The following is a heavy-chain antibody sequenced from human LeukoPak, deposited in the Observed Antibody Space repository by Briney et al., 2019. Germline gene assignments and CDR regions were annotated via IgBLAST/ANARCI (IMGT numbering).Heavy chain of an antibody. V-gene: IGHV4-59*08. CDR2: IYFSGNT. CDR1: GGSISSYH. Sequence: SETLSLTCTVSGGSISSYHWSWIRQPPGKGLEWIGYIYFSGNTNYNPSLKSRVTISLDTSKNQFSLNLSSVTAADTAVYYCARRLIYGGSSWYFDLWGRGTLVTVSS. J-gene: IGHJ2*01. CDR3: ARRLIYGGSSWYFDL. D-gene: IGHD4-23*01.